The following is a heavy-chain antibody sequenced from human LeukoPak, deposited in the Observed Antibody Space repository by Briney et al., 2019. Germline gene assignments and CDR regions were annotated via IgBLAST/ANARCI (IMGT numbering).Heavy chain of an antibody. CDR3: ARDVVVVPAAIGENWFDP. V-gene: IGHV3-7*01. CDR2: IKQDGSKK. Sequence: PGGSLRLSCAASGISFSNYWMSWVRQTPEKGLEWVAHIKQDGSKKYYVDSVKGRFTISRDNAKNSLYLQMNSLRAEDTAVYYCARDVVVVPAAIGENWFDPWGQGTLVTVSS. D-gene: IGHD2-2*02. CDR1: GISFSNYW. J-gene: IGHJ5*02.